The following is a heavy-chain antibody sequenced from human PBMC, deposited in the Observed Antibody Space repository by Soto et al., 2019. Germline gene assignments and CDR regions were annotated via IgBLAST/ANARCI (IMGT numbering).Heavy chain of an antibody. J-gene: IGHJ3*02. CDR1: GGSINSYY. D-gene: IGHD2-2*01. CDR3: ARTFCSASTCYDIFDI. V-gene: IGHV4-59*01. Sequence: QVQLQESGPGLVKPSETLSLTCTVSGGSINSYYWGWIRQPPGKGLEWIGYIYYNGNTNYNASLKSRVTISVDTSKNQFSLKLMSVSAADTAVYYCARTFCSASTCYDIFDIWGQGTMVTVSS. CDR2: IYYNGNT.